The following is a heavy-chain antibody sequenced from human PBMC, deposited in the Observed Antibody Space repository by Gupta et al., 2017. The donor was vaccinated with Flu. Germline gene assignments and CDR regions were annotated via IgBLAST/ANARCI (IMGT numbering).Heavy chain of an antibody. D-gene: IGHD3-16*01. CDR1: FTAYY. J-gene: IGHJ4*02. Sequence: FTAYYVHWVRQAPGLGLEWMGWINPDSGGTKYAERFQGRVTLTRETSISTAYMELTGLTPDDTAVYFCARDLVRGSLSTRRRGFDFWGQGTLITVSS. V-gene: IGHV1-2*02. CDR3: ARDLVRGSLSTRRRGFDF. CDR2: INPDSGGT.